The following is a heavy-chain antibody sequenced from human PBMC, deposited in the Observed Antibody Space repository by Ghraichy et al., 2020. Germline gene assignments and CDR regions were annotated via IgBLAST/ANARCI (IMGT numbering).Heavy chain of an antibody. CDR3: AHSQYYYDSSGYIVGQFDY. V-gene: IGHV2-5*01. CDR2: IYWNDDK. Sequence: SGPTLVKPTQTLTLTCTFSGFSLSTSGVGVGWIRQPPGKALEWLALIYWNDDKRYSPSLKSRLTITKDTSKNQVLLTMTNMDPFDTATYYCAHSQYYYDSSGYIVGQFDYWGQGTLVTVSS. CDR1: GFSLSTSGVG. D-gene: IGHD3-22*01. J-gene: IGHJ4*02.